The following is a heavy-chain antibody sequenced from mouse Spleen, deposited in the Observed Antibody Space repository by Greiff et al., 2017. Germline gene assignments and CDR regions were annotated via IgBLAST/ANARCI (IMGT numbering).Heavy chain of an antibody. CDR3: TRDYYGSSPFAY. V-gene: IGHV1-15*01. J-gene: IGHJ3*01. CDR2: IDPETGGT. Sequence: QVQLKQSGAELVRPGASVTLSCKASGYTFTDYEMHWVKQTPVHGLEWIGAIDPETGGTAYNQKFKGKAILTADKSSSTAYMELRSLTSEDSAVYYWTRDYYGSSPFAYWGQGTLVTVSA. CDR1: GYTFTDYE. D-gene: IGHD1-1*01.